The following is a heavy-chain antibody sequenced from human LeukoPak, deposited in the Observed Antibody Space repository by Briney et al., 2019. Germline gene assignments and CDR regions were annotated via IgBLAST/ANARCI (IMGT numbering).Heavy chain of an antibody. CDR2: INPNSGGT. D-gene: IGHD3-22*01. CDR1: GYTFTGYY. Sequence: ASVKVSCEASGYTFTGYYMHWVRQAPGQGLEWMGRINPNSGGTNYAQKFQGRVTMTRDTSISTAYMELSRLRSDDTAVYYCARDLGYYDSSGYPRDYWGQGTLVTVSS. CDR3: ARDLGYYDSSGYPRDY. V-gene: IGHV1-2*06. J-gene: IGHJ4*02.